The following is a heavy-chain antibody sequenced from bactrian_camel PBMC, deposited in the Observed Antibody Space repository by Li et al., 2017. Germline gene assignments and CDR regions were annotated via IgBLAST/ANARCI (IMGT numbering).Heavy chain of an antibody. CDR2: IISGGNT. J-gene: IGHJ4*01. D-gene: IGHD6*01. V-gene: IGHV3S40*01. CDR3: AADLAKTCHYLIERTYGGSWSSATKRGFPH. Sequence: VQLVESGGGLVQPGGSLRLSCETSGFTFSTYDMSWVRQAPGKGLEWVSGIISGGNTYYPDSVKGRFTISRDNAKNTLYLQMTSLKTDDTAMYYCAADLAKTCHYLIERTYGGSWSSATKRGFPHWGQGTQVTVS. CDR1: GFTFSTYD.